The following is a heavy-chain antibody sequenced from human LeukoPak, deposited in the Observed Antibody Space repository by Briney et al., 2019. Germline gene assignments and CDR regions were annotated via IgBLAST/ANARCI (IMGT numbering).Heavy chain of an antibody. CDR2: ISSSSGYI. V-gene: IGHV3-21*01. Sequence: GGSLRLSCGASGFTFSSYSVNWVREAPGKVLEWGSSISSSSGYIYYADSLECRFTISRDNAKNSLYLQMNSLRDEDTALYYCARGTPTTRDFDSWGQGTLVTVSS. D-gene: IGHD4-11*01. CDR3: ARGTPTTRDFDS. CDR1: GFTFSSYS. J-gene: IGHJ4*02.